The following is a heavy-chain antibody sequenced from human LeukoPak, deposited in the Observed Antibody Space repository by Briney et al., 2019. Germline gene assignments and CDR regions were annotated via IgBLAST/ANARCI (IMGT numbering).Heavy chain of an antibody. Sequence: SQTLSLTCTVSGGSISSGDYYWSWIRQPPGKGLEWIGYIYYSGSTYYNPSLKSRVTISVDTSKNQFSLKLSSVTAAATAVYYCARDRARGDGLRWHHYYYYGMDVWGQGTTVTVSS. D-gene: IGHD3-3*01. CDR1: GGSISSGDYY. J-gene: IGHJ6*02. V-gene: IGHV4-30-4*01. CDR3: ARDRARGDGLRWHHYYYYGMDV. CDR2: IYYSGST.